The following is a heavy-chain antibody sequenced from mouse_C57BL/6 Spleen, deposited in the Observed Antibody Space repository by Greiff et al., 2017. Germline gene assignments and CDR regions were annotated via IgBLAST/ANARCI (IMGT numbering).Heavy chain of an antibody. V-gene: IGHV5-17*01. Sequence: EVHLVESGGGLVKPGGSLKLSCAASGFTFSDYGMHWVRQAPEKGLEWVAYISSGSSTIYYADTVKGRFTISRDNAKNTLFLQMTSLRSEDTAMYYCARRVYGSSDNYFDYWGQGTTLTVSS. CDR1: GFTFSDYG. J-gene: IGHJ2*01. CDR3: ARRVYGSSDNYFDY. D-gene: IGHD1-1*01. CDR2: ISSGSSTI.